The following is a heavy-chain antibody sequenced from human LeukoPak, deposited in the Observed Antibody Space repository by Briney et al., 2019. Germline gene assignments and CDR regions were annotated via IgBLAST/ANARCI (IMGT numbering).Heavy chain of an antibody. D-gene: IGHD2-15*01. J-gene: IGHJ6*02. Sequence: GASVKVSCKASGYTFTSYDINWVRQATGQGLEWMGWMNPNSGNTGYAQKFQGRVTMTRNTSIGTAYMELSSLRSEDTAVYYCARVIVVVVAAHPFDGMDVWGQGTTVTVSS. CDR3: ARVIVVVVAAHPFDGMDV. CDR2: MNPNSGNT. CDR1: GYTFTSYD. V-gene: IGHV1-8*01.